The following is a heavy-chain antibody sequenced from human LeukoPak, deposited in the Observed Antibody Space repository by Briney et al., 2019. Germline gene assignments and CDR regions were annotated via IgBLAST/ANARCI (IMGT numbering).Heavy chain of an antibody. CDR2: IWYDGSNK. D-gene: IGHD2-15*01. V-gene: IGHV3-33*01. J-gene: IGHJ6*02. CDR1: GFTFSSYG. CDR3: ARDLMVVVAATPALDV. Sequence: PGGSLRLSCAASGFTFSSYGMHRVRQAPGKGLEWVAVIWYDGSNKYYADSVKGRFTISRDNSKNTLYLQMNSLRAEDTAVYYCARDLMVVVAATPALDVWGQGTTVTVSS.